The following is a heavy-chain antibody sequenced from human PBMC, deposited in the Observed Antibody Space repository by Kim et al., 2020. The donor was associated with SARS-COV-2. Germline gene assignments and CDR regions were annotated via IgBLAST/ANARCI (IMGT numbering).Heavy chain of an antibody. CDR3: ARGGPLKLFGELRSFDY. D-gene: IGHD3-10*02. J-gene: IGHJ4*02. Sequence: GGSLRLSCAASGFTFSSYSMNWVRQAPGKGLEWVSYISSSSSTIYYADSVKGRFTISRYNAKNSLYLQMNSLRDEDTAVYYCARGGPLKLFGELRSFDYWGQGTLVTVSS. CDR2: ISSSSSTI. V-gene: IGHV3-48*02. CDR1: GFTFSSYS.